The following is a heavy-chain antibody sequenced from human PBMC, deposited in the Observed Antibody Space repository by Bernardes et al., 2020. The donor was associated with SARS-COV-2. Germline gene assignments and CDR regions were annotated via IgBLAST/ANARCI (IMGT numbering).Heavy chain of an antibody. V-gene: IGHV3-33*03. D-gene: IGHD3-16*01. CDR3: AKTGRAAVMDIWFDP. CDR2: IWSEGNNK. J-gene: IGHJ5*02. CDR1: GFSFSNYG. Sequence: GSLRLSCAASGFSFSNYGMHWVRQAPGKGLEWVGLIWSEGNNKYYADSVRGRFTISRDNSKNTLYLQMISLRAEDTAIYYCAKTGRAAVMDIWFDPWGQGTLVTVSS.